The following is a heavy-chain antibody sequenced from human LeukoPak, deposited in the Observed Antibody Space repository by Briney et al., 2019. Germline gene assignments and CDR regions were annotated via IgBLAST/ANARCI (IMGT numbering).Heavy chain of an antibody. CDR2: ISSSSSYI. J-gene: IGHJ4*02. CDR3: AREYSSGWYKGKYFDY. V-gene: IGHV3-21*01. D-gene: IGHD6-19*01. CDR1: GFTFSSYS. Sequence: PGGSLRLSCAASGFTFSSYSMNWVRQAPGKGLEWVSSISSSSSYIYYADSVKGRFTISRDNSKNTLYLQMNSLRAEDTAVYYCAREYSSGWYKGKYFDYWGQGTLVTVSS.